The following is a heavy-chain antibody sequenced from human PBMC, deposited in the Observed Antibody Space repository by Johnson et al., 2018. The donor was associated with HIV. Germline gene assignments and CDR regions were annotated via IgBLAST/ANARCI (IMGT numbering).Heavy chain of an antibody. CDR1: GFTFSTYW. Sequence: VQLVESGGGLIQPGGSLRLSCAASGFTFSTYWMSWVRQAPGKGLGWVSVLYSGGSTYYADSVKGRFSISRDNSKNTLYLQMNSLRAEDTAVYFCARAVGAGGIWGQGTMVTVSS. V-gene: IGHV3-66*01. J-gene: IGHJ3*02. D-gene: IGHD1-26*01. CDR3: ARAVGAGGI. CDR2: LYSGGST.